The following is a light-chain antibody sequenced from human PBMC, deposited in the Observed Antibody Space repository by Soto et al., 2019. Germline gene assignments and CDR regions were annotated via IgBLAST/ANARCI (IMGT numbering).Light chain of an antibody. CDR1: ESFTSY. CDR3: QETYRSLT. J-gene: IGKJ4*01. CDR2: AAS. V-gene: IGKV1-39*01. Sequence: DIQMTQSPSSLSASVGDRVTITCRASESFTSYLNWYQQKPGKAPKLLIYAASSLHTGVPSRFSGSGFGTDFTLTISSLQPEDFATYFCQETYRSLTFGGGTKVDIK.